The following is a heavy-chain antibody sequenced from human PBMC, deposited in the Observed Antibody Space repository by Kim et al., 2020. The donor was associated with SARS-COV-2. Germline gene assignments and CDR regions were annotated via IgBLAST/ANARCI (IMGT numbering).Heavy chain of an antibody. CDR2: IWYDGSNK. J-gene: IGHJ6*02. CDR3: ARDRVGLDV. CDR1: GFTFSSYG. Sequence: GGSLRLYCAASGFTFSSYGMHWVRQAPGKGLEWVAVIWYDGSNKYYADSVKGRFTISRDNSKNTLYLQMNSLRAEDTAVYYCARDRVGLDVWGQGTTVTVSS. V-gene: IGHV3-33*01. D-gene: IGHD3-10*01.